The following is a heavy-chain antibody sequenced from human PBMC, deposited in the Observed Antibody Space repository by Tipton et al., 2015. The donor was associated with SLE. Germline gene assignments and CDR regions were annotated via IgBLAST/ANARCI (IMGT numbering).Heavy chain of an antibody. V-gene: IGHV4/OR15-8*02. D-gene: IGHD2-21*01. J-gene: IGHJ4*02. CDR1: DGSISSSNW. CDR2: IYHSGNV. Sequence: GLVKPSGTLSLTCDVSDGSISSSNWWTWVRQPPGKGLEWIGEIYHSGNVNYKASLRSRVTLSIDKFRNQFSLILTSVTAADTAVYYCARVSSSTRYSFPFDFWGQGVLVTVS. CDR3: ARVSSSTRYSFPFDF.